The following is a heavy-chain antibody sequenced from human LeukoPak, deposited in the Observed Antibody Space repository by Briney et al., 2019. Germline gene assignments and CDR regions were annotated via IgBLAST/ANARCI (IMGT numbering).Heavy chain of an antibody. CDR1: GGSFSGYY. D-gene: IGHD3-22*01. CDR2: INHSGST. CDR3: ARLAQNPFYYDSSGYRRAGAFDI. Sequence: PSETLSVTCAVYGGSFSGYYWSWIRQPPGKGLEWIGEINHSGSTNYNPSLKSRVTISVDTSKTQFSLKLSSVTAADTAVYYCARLAQNPFYYDSSGYRRAGAFDIWGQGTMVTVSS. J-gene: IGHJ3*02. V-gene: IGHV4-34*01.